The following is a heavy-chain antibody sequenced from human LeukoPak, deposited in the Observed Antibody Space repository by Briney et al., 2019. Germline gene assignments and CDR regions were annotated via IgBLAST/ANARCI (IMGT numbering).Heavy chain of an antibody. CDR3: ARGRRDVFDI. Sequence: ASGKVSCKAAGYTFTSYAMNWGRQAPGQGLELMGWMNPHSDNTCYAQKVLGRSTLTRNTSTSVAYMELTSMTSEETAVYYCARGRRDVFDIWGQGPTLTVS. J-gene: IGHJ3*02. CDR1: GYTFTSYA. CDR2: MNPHSDNT. V-gene: IGHV1-8*03.